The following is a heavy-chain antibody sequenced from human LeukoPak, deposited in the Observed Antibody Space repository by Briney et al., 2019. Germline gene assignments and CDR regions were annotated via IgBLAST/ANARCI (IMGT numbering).Heavy chain of an antibody. V-gene: IGHV3-7*03. CDR3: AKAGIYDYVWGSYLVD. CDR1: GFTFSSYW. D-gene: IGHD3-16*01. J-gene: IGHJ4*02. Sequence: PGGSLRLSCAASGFTFSSYWMSWVRQAPGKGLEWVANIKEDGSEKYYVDSVKGRFTISRDNAKNSLYLQMNSLRAEDTAVYYCAKAGIYDYVWGSYLVDWGQGILVTVSS. CDR2: IKEDGSEK.